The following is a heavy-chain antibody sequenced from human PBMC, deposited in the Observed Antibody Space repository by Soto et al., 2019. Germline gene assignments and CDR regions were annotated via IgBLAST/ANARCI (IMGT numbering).Heavy chain of an antibody. V-gene: IGHV3-7*01. J-gene: IGHJ4*02. CDR2: IKHDGSEK. Sequence: EVQLVESGGDLVQPGGSLRLSCAASGFTFSSYWMSWVRQAPGKGLEWVANIKHDGSEKYYVDSVRGRFTISKDNAKNSLSLQMNSLRADDTAVYYCARTGGSPPFSDYWGQGTLVTVSS. CDR1: GFTFSSYW. CDR3: ARTGGSPPFSDY. D-gene: IGHD1-26*01.